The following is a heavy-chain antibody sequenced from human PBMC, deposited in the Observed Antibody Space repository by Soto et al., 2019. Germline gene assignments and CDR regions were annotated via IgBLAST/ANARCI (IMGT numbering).Heavy chain of an antibody. CDR3: AKLYWNPRYFDY. Sequence: GGFMRVYCSASGFTLTNVAMTWVRQAPGKGLEWVSTITDGGGSTDYADSVKGRFTISRDNSKSTLYLQMNNLSADDTAVYYCAKLYWNPRYFDYWGQGARVTVSS. CDR1: GFTLTNVA. D-gene: IGHD1-1*01. J-gene: IGHJ4*02. V-gene: IGHV3-23*01. CDR2: ITDGGGST.